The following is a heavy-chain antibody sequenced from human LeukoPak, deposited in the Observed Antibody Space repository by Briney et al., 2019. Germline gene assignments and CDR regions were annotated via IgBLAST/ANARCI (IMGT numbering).Heavy chain of an antibody. Sequence: ASVKVSCKASGGTFSSYAISRVRQAPGQGLEWMGRIIPILGIANYAQKFQGRVTITADKSTSTAYMELSSLRSEDTAVYYCARARIAVAGCPDYWGQGTLVTVSS. D-gene: IGHD6-19*01. J-gene: IGHJ4*02. CDR3: ARARIAVAGCPDY. CDR1: GGTFSSYA. V-gene: IGHV1-69*04. CDR2: IIPILGIA.